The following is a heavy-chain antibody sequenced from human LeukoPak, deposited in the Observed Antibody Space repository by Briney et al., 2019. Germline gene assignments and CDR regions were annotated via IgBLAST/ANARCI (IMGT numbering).Heavy chain of an antibody. V-gene: IGHV3-53*05. CDR1: GFTVSSIH. Sequence: GGSLRLSCAASGFTVSSIHMVWVRQAPGKGLEWVSVTYTGGNPYYADSVKGRFTISRDNSKNTLYLQMNSLRAEDTAMYYCARGIGYCSGGSCEGYYYYYGMDVWGQGTTVTVSS. J-gene: IGHJ6*02. CDR2: TYTGGNP. D-gene: IGHD2-15*01. CDR3: ARGIGYCSGGSCEGYYYYYGMDV.